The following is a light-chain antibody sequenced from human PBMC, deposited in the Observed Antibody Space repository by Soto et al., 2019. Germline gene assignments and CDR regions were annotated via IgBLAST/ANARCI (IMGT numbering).Light chain of an antibody. V-gene: IGLV1-40*01. CDR1: SSNIGAGYD. CDR2: ANS. Sequence: QSVLTQPPSASGAPGPRVTISCTGSSSNIGAGYDVHWYQQLPGPAPKLLIYANSNRPSGVPDRFSGSKSGTSASLAITGLQAEDEDDYDCQSYASSLSAWVFGGGTQLTVL. CDR3: QSYASSLSAWV. J-gene: IGLJ3*02.